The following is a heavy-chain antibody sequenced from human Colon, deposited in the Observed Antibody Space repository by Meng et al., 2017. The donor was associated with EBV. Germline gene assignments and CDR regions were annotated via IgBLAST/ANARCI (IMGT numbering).Heavy chain of an antibody. V-gene: IGHV3-33*01. CDR1: GFTLRSYG. J-gene: IGHJ5*02. D-gene: IGHD3-22*01. CDR3: ARDVDTSSHYSRFDP. Sequence: VRVGESGGGVVQPGTSLRLFCAACGFTLRSYGIHWVRQAPGKGLDWVAVIWFDGSRKYYADSVKGRVTVSRDESKNTVYLQMNSLRAEDTAIYYCARDVDTSSHYSRFDPWGQGTLVTVSS. CDR2: IWFDGSRK.